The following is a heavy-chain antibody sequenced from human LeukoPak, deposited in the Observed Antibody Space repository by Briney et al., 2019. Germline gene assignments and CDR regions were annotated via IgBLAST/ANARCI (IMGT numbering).Heavy chain of an antibody. CDR1: GGSISSGGYS. CDR2: IYHSGST. J-gene: IGHJ4*02. CDR3: ARGNSGSYYSLDY. D-gene: IGHD3-10*01. V-gene: IGHV4-30-2*01. Sequence: PSETLSLTSAVSGGSISSGGYSWSWIRQPPGKGLEWIGYIYHSGSTYYNPSLKSRVTISVDRSKNQFSLKLSSVTAADTAVYYCARGNSGSYYSLDYWGQGTLVTVSS.